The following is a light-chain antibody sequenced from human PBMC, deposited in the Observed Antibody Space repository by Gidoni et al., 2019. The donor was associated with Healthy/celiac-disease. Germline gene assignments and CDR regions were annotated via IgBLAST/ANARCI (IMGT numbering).Light chain of an antibody. J-gene: IGLJ2*01. CDR2: EVS. CDR1: SSDVGCYNY. CDR3: SSYTSSSTLV. V-gene: IGLV2-14*01. Sequence: QSALTQPASVSGSPGQSITISCTGTSSDVGCYNYVSWYQQHPVKAPKLMIYEVSNRPSGVSNRFSGSKSGNTASLTISGLQAEDEADYYCSSYTSSSTLVFGGGTKLTVL.